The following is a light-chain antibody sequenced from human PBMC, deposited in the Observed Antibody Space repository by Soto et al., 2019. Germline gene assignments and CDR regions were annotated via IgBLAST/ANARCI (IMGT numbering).Light chain of an antibody. Sequence: EVVLTQSPCTLSLSPGDSATLSCMASQSLRSTFVAWYQVKPDQAPRLIIYGESARATGIPDRFRGSGSGTDFTLTISRVEPEDFAVYYCQQYGSSSQATFGGGTKVDI. V-gene: IGKV3-20*01. J-gene: IGKJ4*01. CDR1: QSLRSTF. CDR2: GES. CDR3: QQYGSSSQAT.